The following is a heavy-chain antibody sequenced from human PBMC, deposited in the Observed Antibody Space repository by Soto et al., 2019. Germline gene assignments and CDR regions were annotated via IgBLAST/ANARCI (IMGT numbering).Heavy chain of an antibody. D-gene: IGHD2-8*01. Sequence: SQTLSLTCVISGDSVSSNSAAWNWIRQSPSRGLEWLGRTYYRSKWYNDYAVSVKSRITINPDTSKNQFSLQLNSVTPEDTAVYYCSRGVANGILNRFDPWGQGTLVTVSS. CDR3: SRGVANGILNRFDP. V-gene: IGHV6-1*01. CDR2: TYYRSKWYN. CDR1: GDSVSSNSAA. J-gene: IGHJ5*02.